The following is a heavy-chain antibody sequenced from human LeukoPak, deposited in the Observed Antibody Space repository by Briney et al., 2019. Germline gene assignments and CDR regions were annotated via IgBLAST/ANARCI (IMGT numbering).Heavy chain of an antibody. Sequence: GDSLRLSCAASGFTLSQYWVRWARHAPGKGLEWVANIKHEGSEKQDGSEKNYVDSVKGRFNISRDNDKNSLYLQMNSLRAEDTAVYYCARSGRGVDSFYFYMDVWGKGTTVTVSS. CDR2: IKHEGSEKQDGSEK. D-gene: IGHD3-10*01. J-gene: IGHJ6*03. CDR1: GFTLSQYW. CDR3: ARSGRGVDSFYFYMDV. V-gene: IGHV3-7*01.